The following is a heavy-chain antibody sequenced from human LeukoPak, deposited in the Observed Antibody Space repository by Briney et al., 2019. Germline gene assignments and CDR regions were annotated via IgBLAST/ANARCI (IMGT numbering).Heavy chain of an antibody. CDR1: GFTFSSYG. CDR2: ISGNGGST. J-gene: IGHJ4*02. V-gene: IGHV3-23*01. D-gene: IGHD3-9*01. Sequence: PGGTLRLSCAASGFTFSSYGMSWVRQAPGKGLEWVSAISGNGGSTYYADSVKGRFTISRDNSKNTLYLQMNSLRAEDTAVYYCAKGSGDFDWYRYWDYWGQGTLVTVSS. CDR3: AKGSGDFDWYRYWDY.